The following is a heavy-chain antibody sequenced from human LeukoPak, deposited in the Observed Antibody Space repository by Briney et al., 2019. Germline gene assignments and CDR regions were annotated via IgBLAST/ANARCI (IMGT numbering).Heavy chain of an antibody. CDR2: VSNSGYNT. Sequence: GGSLRLSCAAFGFSVTSCAMSWVRQAPGKGLEWVSTVSNSGYNTWYADSVKGRFTISRDISQNTLHLQMSSLRAEDTALYYCARHDGSSFIYYIDHWGQGALVTVSS. V-gene: IGHV3-23*01. J-gene: IGHJ4*02. CDR3: ARHDGSSFIYYIDH. D-gene: IGHD1-26*01. CDR1: GFSVTSCA.